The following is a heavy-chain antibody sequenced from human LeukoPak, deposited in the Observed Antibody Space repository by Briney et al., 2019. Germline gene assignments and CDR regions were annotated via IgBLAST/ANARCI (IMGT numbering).Heavy chain of an antibody. Sequence: GASVKVSCKASGYTFTSYGISWVRQAPGQGLEWMGWISAYNGNTNYAQKLQGRVTMTTDTSTSTAYMELRSLRSDDTAVYYCAREYCSSTSCTRPRYDYWGQGTLVTVSP. V-gene: IGHV1-18*04. CDR2: ISAYNGNT. J-gene: IGHJ4*02. D-gene: IGHD2-2*01. CDR1: GYTFTSYG. CDR3: AREYCSSTSCTRPRYDY.